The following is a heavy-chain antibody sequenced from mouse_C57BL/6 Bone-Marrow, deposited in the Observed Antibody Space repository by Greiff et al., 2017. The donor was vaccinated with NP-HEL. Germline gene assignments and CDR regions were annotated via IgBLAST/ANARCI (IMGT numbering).Heavy chain of an antibody. CDR3: ARRGTWGYYEMDY. CDR1: GYTFTRYW. CDR2: IYPNSGGT. D-gene: IGHD5-1*01. J-gene: IGHJ4*01. Sequence: QLQQPGAELVKPGASVKLSCKASGYTFTRYWMHWVKQRPGRGLEWIGRIYPNSGGTTYNEKFKSKATLTVDKPSSTAYMQLRRLTSEDAEVYYCARRGTWGYYEMDYWGQGTSVTVSS. V-gene: IGHV1-72*01.